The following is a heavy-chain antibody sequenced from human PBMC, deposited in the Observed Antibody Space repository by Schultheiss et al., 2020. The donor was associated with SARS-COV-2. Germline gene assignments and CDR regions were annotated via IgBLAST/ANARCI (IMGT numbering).Heavy chain of an antibody. CDR2: VSYDGSNK. CDR1: GFTFRNTG. Sequence: GGSLRLSCAASGFTFRNTGMHWVRQAPGKGLEWVAVVSYDGSNKYYADSVKGRFTISRDNSQNTLYLQMDSLRADDTAVYFCAKWGYSSGYYTYYYGLDVWAKGPRSPSP. V-gene: IGHV3-30*18. CDR3: AKWGYSSGYYTYYYGLDV. J-gene: IGHJ6*02. D-gene: IGHD3-22*01.